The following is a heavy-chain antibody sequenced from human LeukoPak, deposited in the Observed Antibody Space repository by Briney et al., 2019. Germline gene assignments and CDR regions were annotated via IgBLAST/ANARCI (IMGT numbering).Heavy chain of an antibody. J-gene: IGHJ4*02. CDR3: VRRLRLDY. Sequence: PGGSLRLSCTVSGFTFSDYEMSWVRQAPGKGLEWVAYISAGSGVTIDFADSVKGRFMISRDNAKSSLSLQMNSLRAEDTGFYYCVRRLRLDYWGQGTLVTVSS. D-gene: IGHD4-17*01. V-gene: IGHV3-48*03. CDR1: GFTFSDYE. CDR2: ISAGSGVTI.